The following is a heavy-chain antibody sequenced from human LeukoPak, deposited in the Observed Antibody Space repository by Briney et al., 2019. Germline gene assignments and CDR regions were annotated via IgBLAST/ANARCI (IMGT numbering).Heavy chain of an antibody. V-gene: IGHV1-2*06. CDR3: ARADSNNWDAKYYFDY. J-gene: IGHJ4*02. CDR1: GYTFTGYY. Sequence: ASVKVSCKTCGYTFTGYYMHWVRQAPGQGLEWMGRINPNSGGTNYAQKFQGRVTMTRDTSITTAYMELSSLRSDDTAVYYCARADSNNWDAKYYFDYWGQGALVTVSS. D-gene: IGHD1-26*01. CDR2: INPNSGGT.